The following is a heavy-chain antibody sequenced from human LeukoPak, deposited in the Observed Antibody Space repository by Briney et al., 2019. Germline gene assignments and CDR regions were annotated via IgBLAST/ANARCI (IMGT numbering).Heavy chain of an antibody. J-gene: IGHJ3*02. CDR3: ARDRGSGPGACDI. Sequence: PSETLSLTCTVSGGSINNYYWSWIRQPPGKGLELIGYIFYSGSTDYNPSLKSRVTISVDTSKNQFSLKLNSVTTADTAVYYCARDRGSGPGACDIWGQGTMVTVSS. V-gene: IGHV4-59*01. CDR1: GGSINNYY. D-gene: IGHD6-19*01. CDR2: IFYSGST.